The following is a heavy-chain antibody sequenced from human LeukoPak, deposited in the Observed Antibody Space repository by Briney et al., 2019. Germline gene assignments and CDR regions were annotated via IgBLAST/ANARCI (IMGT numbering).Heavy chain of an antibody. CDR2: IYSGGST. J-gene: IGHJ3*02. V-gene: IGHV3-53*01. CDR3: ARDRSSGWYDAFDI. CDR1: GFTVSSNY. Sequence: GGSLRLSCAASGFTVSSNYMSWVRQAPGKGLEWVSVIYSGGSTYYADSVKGRFTISRDNSKNTLYLQMNSLRAEDTAVYYCARDRSSGWYDAFDIWAQGTMVTVSS. D-gene: IGHD6-19*01.